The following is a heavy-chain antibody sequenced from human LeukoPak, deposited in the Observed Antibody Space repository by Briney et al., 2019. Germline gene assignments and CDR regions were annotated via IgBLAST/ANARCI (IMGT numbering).Heavy chain of an antibody. J-gene: IGHJ4*02. V-gene: IGHV4-34*01. CDR2: INHSGST. Sequence: SGTLSLTCAVYGGSFSGYYWSWIRQPPGKGLEWIGEINHSGSTNYNPSLKSRVTISVDTSKNQFSLKLSSVTAADTAVYYCASYDSSGYYTVGYFDYWGQGTLVTVSS. CDR3: ASYDSSGYYTVGYFDY. D-gene: IGHD3-22*01. CDR1: GGSFSGYY.